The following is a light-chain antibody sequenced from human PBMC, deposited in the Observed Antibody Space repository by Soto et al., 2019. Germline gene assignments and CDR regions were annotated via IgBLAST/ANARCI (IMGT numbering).Light chain of an antibody. J-gene: IGKJ4*01. CDR1: QSVRSY. CDR3: QQRSNWPLLT. CDR2: DAS. Sequence: EIVLTQSPATLCLSRGERPTPSCTASQSVRSYVAWYQQKPGQAPRLLIYDASNRATGIPARFSGSGSGTDFTLTISSLEPEDFAVYYCQQRSNWPLLTFGGGTKVDIK. V-gene: IGKV3-11*01.